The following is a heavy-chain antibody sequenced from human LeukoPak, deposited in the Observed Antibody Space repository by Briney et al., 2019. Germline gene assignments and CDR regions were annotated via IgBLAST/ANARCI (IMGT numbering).Heavy chain of an antibody. CDR3: ATYRLRLYYFDY. D-gene: IGHD4-17*01. J-gene: IGHJ4*02. Sequence: PGGSLRLSCAASRFTFSRFGMHWVRQAPGKGLEWVAFIRFDGGIEYYADSVKGRFTVSRDNTKKTLHLQMNSLRAEDTAVYYCATYRLRLYYFDYWGQGTLVTVSS. CDR1: RFTFSRFG. V-gene: IGHV3-30*02. CDR2: IRFDGGIE.